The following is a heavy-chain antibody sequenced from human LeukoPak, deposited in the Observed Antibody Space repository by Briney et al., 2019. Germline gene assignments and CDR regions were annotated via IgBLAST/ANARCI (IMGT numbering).Heavy chain of an antibody. V-gene: IGHV3-74*01. D-gene: IGHD1-7*01. J-gene: IGHJ4*02. CDR1: GFTFSDYW. CDR3: AGWDYQHEPHFDY. Sequence: GGSLRLSCAASGFTFSDYWMHWVRQAPGKGLVWVSRIKGDGSSSSYADSVKGRFTISRDNAKNTLYLQMNSLRAEDTAVYYCAGWDYQHEPHFDYWGQGTLVTVSS. CDR2: IKGDGSSS.